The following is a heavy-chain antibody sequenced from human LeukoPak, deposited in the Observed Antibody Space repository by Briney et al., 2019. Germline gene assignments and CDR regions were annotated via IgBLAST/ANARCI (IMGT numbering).Heavy chain of an antibody. J-gene: IGHJ4*02. V-gene: IGHV1-2*02. CDR1: GYTFTGYY. CDR2: INPNSGGT. Sequence: ASVKVSCKASGYTFTGYYMHWVRQAPGQGLEWMGWINPNSGGTNYAQKFQGRVTMTRDTSISTAYMELSRLRTDDTAVYYCARRGWGGSWSYFDYWGQGTLVTVSS. CDR3: ARRGWGGSWSYFDY. D-gene: IGHD6-13*01.